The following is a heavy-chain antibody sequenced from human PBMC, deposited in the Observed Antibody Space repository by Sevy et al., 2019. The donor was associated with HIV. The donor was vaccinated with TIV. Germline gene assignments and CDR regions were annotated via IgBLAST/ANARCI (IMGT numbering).Heavy chain of an antibody. D-gene: IGHD3-10*01. V-gene: IGHV1-69*13. Sequence: ASVKVSCKASGGTFSSYAISWVRQAPGQGLEWMGRIIPIFGTANYEQKFQGRVTITADESTSTAYMELSSLRSEDTAVYYCARDGSGSYPYYYYYMDVWGKGTTVTVSS. CDR3: ARDGSGSYPYYYYYMDV. CDR2: IIPIFGTA. CDR1: GGTFSSYA. J-gene: IGHJ6*03.